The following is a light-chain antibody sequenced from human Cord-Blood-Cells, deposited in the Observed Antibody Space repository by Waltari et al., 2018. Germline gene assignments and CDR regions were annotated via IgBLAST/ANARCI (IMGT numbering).Light chain of an antibody. CDR2: AAS. CDR1: QSISSY. V-gene: IGKV1-39*01. CDR3: QQSYSTLG. J-gene: IGKJ2*03. Sequence: DIQMTQSPSSLSASVGDRFTITCRASQSISSYLNWYQQKPGKAPKLLIYAASSLQSGVPSRFSGSGSGTDFTLTISSLQPEDFATYYCQQSYSTLGFGQGTKLEIK.